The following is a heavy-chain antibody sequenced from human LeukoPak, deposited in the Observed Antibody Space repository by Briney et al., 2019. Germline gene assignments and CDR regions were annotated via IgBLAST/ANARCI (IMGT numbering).Heavy chain of an antibody. D-gene: IGHD6-6*01. CDR2: IYASGST. J-gene: IGHJ6*03. CDR3: ARAHSSSSGYYYYYYMDV. Sequence: SETLSLTCTVSGGSISSGSYYWSWIRQPAGKGLEWIGRIYASGSTNYNPSLKSRVTISVDTSKNQFSLKLSSVTAADTAVYYCARAHSSSSGYYYYYYMDVWGKGTTVTVSS. CDR1: GGSISSGSYY. V-gene: IGHV4-61*02.